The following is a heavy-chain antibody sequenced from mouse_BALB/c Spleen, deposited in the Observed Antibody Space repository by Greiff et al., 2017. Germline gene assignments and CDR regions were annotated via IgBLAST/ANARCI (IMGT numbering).Heavy chain of an antibody. J-gene: IGHJ3*01. D-gene: IGHD1-2*01. CDR2: INPSNGGT. CDR1: GYTFTSYY. CDR3: TRSQFITTARGFAY. V-gene: IGHV1S81*02. Sequence: VQLQESGAELVKPGASVKLSCKASGYTFTSYYMYWVKQRPGQGLEWIGEINPSNGGTNFNEKFKSKATLTVDKSSSTAYMQLSSLTSEDSAVYYCTRSQFITTARGFAYWGQGTLVTVSA.